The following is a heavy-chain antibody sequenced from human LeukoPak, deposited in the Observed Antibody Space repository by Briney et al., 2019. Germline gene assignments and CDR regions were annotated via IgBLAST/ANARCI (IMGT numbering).Heavy chain of an antibody. V-gene: IGHV4-39*07. J-gene: IGHJ5*02. CDR2: IYHSGST. Sequence: PSETLSLTCTVSGGSISTSNYYWGWIRQPPGKGLEWIGTIYHSGSTYYNASLESRVTISVDTSKNQFSLKLSSVTAADTAVYYCARAYSSSWYFNWFDPWGQGTLVTVSS. D-gene: IGHD6-13*01. CDR3: ARAYSSSWYFNWFDP. CDR1: GGSISTSNYY.